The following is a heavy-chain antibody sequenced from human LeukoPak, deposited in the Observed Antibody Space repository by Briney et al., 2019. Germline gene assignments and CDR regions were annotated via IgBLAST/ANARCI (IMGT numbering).Heavy chain of an antibody. CDR1: GYTFTSYG. CDR3: ASLSIVVVPAATGLDV. Sequence: ASVKVSCKASGYTFTSYGISWVRQAPGQGLEWMGWISAYNGNTNYAQKLQGRVTMTTDTSTSTAYMELSRLRSDDTAVYYCASLSIVVVPAATGLDVWGQGTTVTVSS. CDR2: ISAYNGNT. V-gene: IGHV1-18*01. J-gene: IGHJ6*02. D-gene: IGHD2-2*01.